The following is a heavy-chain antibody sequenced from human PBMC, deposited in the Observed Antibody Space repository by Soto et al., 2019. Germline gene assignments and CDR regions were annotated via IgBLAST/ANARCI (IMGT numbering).Heavy chain of an antibody. V-gene: IGHV3-73*02. CDR1: GFTLSGSA. Sequence: EVQLVESGGGLVQPGESLKLSCAASGFTLSGSAVHWVRQASGKGLEWVGRIRSKTHSYATEYIASVKGRFTMSRDDSNNTAYPQMSGLKFDDTAVYYCTRSGGSYSFGYWGQGTLVTVSS. D-gene: IGHD1-26*01. CDR3: TRSGGSYSFGY. CDR2: IRSKTHSYAT. J-gene: IGHJ4*02.